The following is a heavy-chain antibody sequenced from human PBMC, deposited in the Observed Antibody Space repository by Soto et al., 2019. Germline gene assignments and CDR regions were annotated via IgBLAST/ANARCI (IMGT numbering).Heavy chain of an antibody. J-gene: IGHJ6*02. CDR1: GASIINGGFS. CDR2: IYQTNRRGTT. Sequence: PSETLSLTCDVFGASIINGGFSWIWIRQPPGKGLEWIGYIYQTNRRGTTYYNPSLKSRVTITVDRAKNDFSLKLTSVTAADTAVYYCARGYDVWAYGMDVWGQGTTVTVSS. D-gene: IGHD3-3*01. CDR3: ARGYDVWAYGMDV. V-gene: IGHV4-30-2*01.